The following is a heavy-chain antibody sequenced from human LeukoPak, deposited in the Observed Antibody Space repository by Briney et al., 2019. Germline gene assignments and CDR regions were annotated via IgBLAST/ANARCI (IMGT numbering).Heavy chain of an antibody. V-gene: IGHV1-18*01. CDR2: ISAYNGNT. CDR3: ARDGRVYYDSSGPGGY. D-gene: IGHD3-22*01. Sequence: ASVNVSCKASGYTFTSYGISWVRQAPGRGLEWMGWISAYNGNTNYAQKLQGRVTMTTDPSTSTAYMELRSLRSDDTAVYYCARDGRVYYDSSGPGGYWGQGTLVTVSS. J-gene: IGHJ4*02. CDR1: GYTFTSYG.